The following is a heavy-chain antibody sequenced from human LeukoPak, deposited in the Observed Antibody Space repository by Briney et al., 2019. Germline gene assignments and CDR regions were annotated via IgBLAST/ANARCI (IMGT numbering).Heavy chain of an antibody. V-gene: IGHV1-2*02. CDR1: GYTXTGYY. D-gene: IGHD3-9*01. CDR2: INPNSGGT. Sequence: ASVKVSCKASGYTXTGYYLHGVRQAPGQGLEWMGWINPNSGGTKYPQKFQGRVTMTRDTSISTAYLEVSRLRSDDTAVYYCARKYDILTGQSNWFDPWGQGTLVTVSS. J-gene: IGHJ5*02. CDR3: ARKYDILTGQSNWFDP.